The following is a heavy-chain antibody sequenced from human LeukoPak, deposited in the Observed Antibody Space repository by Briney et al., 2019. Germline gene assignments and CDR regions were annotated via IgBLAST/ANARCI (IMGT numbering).Heavy chain of an antibody. CDR1: GYTFTSYY. Sequence: ASVKVSCKASGYTFTSYYMHWVRQAPGQGLEWMGIINPSGGSTSYAQKFQGRVTMTRDMSTSTVYMELSSLRSEDTAVYYCGRDRPPRYVDWLQTPDAFDIWGQGTMVTVSS. V-gene: IGHV1-46*01. CDR3: GRDRPPRYVDWLQTPDAFDI. D-gene: IGHD3-9*01. CDR2: INPSGGST. J-gene: IGHJ3*02.